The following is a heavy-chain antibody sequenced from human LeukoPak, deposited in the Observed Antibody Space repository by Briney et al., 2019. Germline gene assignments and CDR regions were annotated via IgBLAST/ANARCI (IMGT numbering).Heavy chain of an antibody. CDR3: ARDCPRFYY. V-gene: IGHV3-53*01. CDR2: IYSDGST. CDR1: GFDFSNNY. J-gene: IGHJ4*02. Sequence: GGSLRLSCAVSGFDFSNNYMSWVRQAPGKGLEWASVIYSDGSTYYSDSVKGRFTISRDNSKNTLYLQVNSLTAEDTAVYYCARDCPRFYYWGQGTLVTVSS.